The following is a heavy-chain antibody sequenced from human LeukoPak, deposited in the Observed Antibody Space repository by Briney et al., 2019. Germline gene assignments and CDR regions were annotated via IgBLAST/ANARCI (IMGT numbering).Heavy chain of an antibody. CDR3: ARWDSSGRFDY. D-gene: IGHD6-19*01. CDR2: ISSSSSYI. V-gene: IGHV3-21*01. J-gene: IGHJ4*02. Sequence: GSLRLSCAASGFTFSNYGMHWVRQAPGKGLEWVSSISSSSSYIYYADSVKGRFTISRDNAKNSLYLQMNSLRAEDTAVYYCARWDSSGRFDYWGQGTLVTVSS. CDR1: GFTFSNYG.